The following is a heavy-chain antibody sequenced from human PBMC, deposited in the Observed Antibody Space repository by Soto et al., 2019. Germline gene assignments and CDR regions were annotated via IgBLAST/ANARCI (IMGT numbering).Heavy chain of an antibody. V-gene: IGHV3-23*01. CDR1: GFSLKNYA. CDR2: ITGSGDKT. Sequence: EVQLLESGGDLVQPGGSLRLSCAASGFSLKNYAMNWVRQAPGKELELVSGITGSGDKTYYADSVKVLFIISRDNSENTLYLQTDSLRAEDTSLYYCARDCSSSSCSVWRYWGQGTQVSVSS. D-gene: IGHD2-2*01. J-gene: IGHJ4*02. CDR3: ARDCSSSSCSVWRY.